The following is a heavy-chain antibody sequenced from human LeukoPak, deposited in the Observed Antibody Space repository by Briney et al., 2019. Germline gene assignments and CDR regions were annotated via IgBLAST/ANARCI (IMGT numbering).Heavy chain of an antibody. J-gene: IGHJ4*02. CDR1: GFTFSSYS. V-gene: IGHV3-48*01. Sequence: PGGSLRLSCAASGFTFSSYSMNWVRQAPGKGLEWVSYISSSSSTIYYADSVKGRFTISRDNAKNSLYLQMNSLRAEDTAVYYCARGEVRPLVVPAAISYFDYWGQGTLVTVSS. CDR2: ISSSSSTI. D-gene: IGHD2-2*02. CDR3: ARGEVRPLVVPAAISYFDY.